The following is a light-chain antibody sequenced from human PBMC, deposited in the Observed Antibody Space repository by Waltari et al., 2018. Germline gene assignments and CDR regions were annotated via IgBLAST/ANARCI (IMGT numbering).Light chain of an antibody. CDR3: QVWDSSGDHVI. CDR2: YDS. V-gene: IGLV3-21*04. J-gene: IGLJ2*01. Sequence: SYVLTQPPSVSVAPGETARLTCGGNNVGGEGVHWYQQKPGQAPIMIIYYDSDRPPGIPERISGSKSGDTAALIISRVEAGDEADYYCQVWDSSGDHVIFGGGTRLTVL. CDR1: NVGGEG.